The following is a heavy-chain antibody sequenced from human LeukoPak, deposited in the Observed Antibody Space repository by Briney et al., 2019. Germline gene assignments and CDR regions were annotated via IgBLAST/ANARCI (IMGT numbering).Heavy chain of an antibody. CDR3: ARLPRQAIVGAKNYYYMDV. CDR2: TYYRSNWYN. J-gene: IGHJ6*03. D-gene: IGHD1-26*01. V-gene: IGHV6-1*01. Sequence: SQTLSLTCAISGDSVSSNSAAWNWIRQSPSRGLEWLGRTYYRSNWYNDYAVSVKSRITINPDTSKNQFSLQLSSVTAADTAVYYCARLPRQAIVGAKNYYYMDVWGKGTTVTVSS. CDR1: GDSVSSNSAA.